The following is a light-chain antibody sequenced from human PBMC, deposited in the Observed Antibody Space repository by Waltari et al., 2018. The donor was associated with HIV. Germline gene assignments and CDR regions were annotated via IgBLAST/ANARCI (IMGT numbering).Light chain of an antibody. Sequence: DIVMTQSPDALAVSLGERATITFNSSQTVLFSSNNENYLAWYQQKPGQPPKLLIYCASTRESGVPDRFSGGGSGTDFTLTISSLQAEDVAVYYCQQYYSPPGWTFGQGTKVEIK. J-gene: IGKJ1*01. V-gene: IGKV4-1*01. CDR1: QTVLFSSNNENY. CDR3: QQYYSPPGWT. CDR2: CAS.